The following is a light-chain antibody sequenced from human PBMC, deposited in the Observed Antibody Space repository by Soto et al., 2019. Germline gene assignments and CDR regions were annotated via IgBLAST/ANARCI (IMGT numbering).Light chain of an antibody. CDR2: GAS. J-gene: IGKJ4*01. CDR1: HTVTGRF. Sequence: IVLTQSPGTLSLSPGESATLSCRASHTVTGRFLAWYHHKPGQSPRLLLYGASNRATGIPERFSGDGSGTDFTLTITRLEPDDFAIYFCQQYADSSPTFGGGTKVEIK. V-gene: IGKV3-20*01. CDR3: QQYADSSPT.